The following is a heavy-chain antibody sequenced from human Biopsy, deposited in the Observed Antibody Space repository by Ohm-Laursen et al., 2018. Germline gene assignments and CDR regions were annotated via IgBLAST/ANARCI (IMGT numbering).Heavy chain of an antibody. CDR3: AKGRVGNSGSLDI. CDR1: GFTYRSYA. Sequence: SLRLSFAASGFTYRSYAMNWVRQAPGKGLEWVSAITVSADTTYYADSVRGRVTVSRDNSQNTLYLQMNSLRAEDTAIYYCAKGRVGNSGSLDIWGHGTMVTVSS. V-gene: IGHV3-23*01. D-gene: IGHD1-1*01. J-gene: IGHJ3*02. CDR2: ITVSADTT.